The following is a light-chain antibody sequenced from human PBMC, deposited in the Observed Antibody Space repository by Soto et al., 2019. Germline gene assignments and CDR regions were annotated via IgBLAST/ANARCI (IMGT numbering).Light chain of an antibody. CDR1: QSVSTY. V-gene: IGKV3-11*01. CDR2: DAS. Sequence: EIVLTQSPSTLSLSPGDRATLSCRASQSVSTYLAWYQQKPGQAPRLLIYDASNRATGIPARFSGSGSGTDFTLTISGLQSEDFAVYYCQQYNNWPQTFGQGTKVDIK. J-gene: IGKJ1*01. CDR3: QQYNNWPQT.